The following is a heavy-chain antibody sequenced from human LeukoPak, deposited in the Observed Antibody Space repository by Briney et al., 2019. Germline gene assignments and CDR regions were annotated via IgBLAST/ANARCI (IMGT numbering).Heavy chain of an antibody. CDR3: ARVGSSWPHYYFDY. Sequence: SETLSLACTVSGGSISSYYWRWIRQPAGKGLEWIGNIYYSGSTYYNPSLNSRVAISVDTSKNHFSLKLSSVTAADTAVYNCARVGSSWPHYYFDYWGQGTLVTVSS. V-gene: IGHV4-59*12. CDR1: GGSISSYY. CDR2: IYYSGST. D-gene: IGHD6-13*01. J-gene: IGHJ4*02.